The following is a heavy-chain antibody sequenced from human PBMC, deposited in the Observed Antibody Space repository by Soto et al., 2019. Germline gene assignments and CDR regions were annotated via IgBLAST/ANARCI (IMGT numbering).Heavy chain of an antibody. Sequence: QVQLVQSGAEVKKPGASVKVSCKASGYTFTKYTIHWVRQAPGQRLEWMGRINAGNGNTEYSQKLQGRVTIVRDTSASTAYMELSSLRSEDTAVYYCARGEGYCSGGSCYRWFDPWGQGTLVTVSS. V-gene: IGHV1-3*01. CDR2: INAGNGNT. J-gene: IGHJ5*02. CDR3: ARGEGYCSGGSCYRWFDP. D-gene: IGHD2-15*01. CDR1: GYTFTKYT.